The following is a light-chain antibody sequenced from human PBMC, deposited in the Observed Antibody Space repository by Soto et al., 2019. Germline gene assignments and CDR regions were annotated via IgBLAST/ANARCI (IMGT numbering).Light chain of an antibody. CDR2: DVS. CDR1: SSDVGGYNY. V-gene: IGLV2-14*01. Sequence: QSVLTQPASVSGSPGQSITISCTGTSSDVGGYNYVSWYQQHPGKAPKLMIYDVSNRPSGVSNRFSSSKSGNTASLTISGLQAEDEADYYCSSYTSSSPYVFGTGTKVTVL. J-gene: IGLJ1*01. CDR3: SSYTSSSPYV.